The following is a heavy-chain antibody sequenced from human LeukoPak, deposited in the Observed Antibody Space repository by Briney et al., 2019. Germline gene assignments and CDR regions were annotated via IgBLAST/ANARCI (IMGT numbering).Heavy chain of an antibody. V-gene: IGHV3-33*05. D-gene: IGHD6-13*01. J-gene: IGHJ4*02. CDR1: GFSFSSYG. CDR2: VSFDGNNK. CDR3: ARDSYIAAAGTCFDY. Sequence: GGSLRLSCAASGFSFSSYGMHWVRQAPCKGLEWVAVVSFDGNNKYYADSVKGRFTISRDNSKNTLDVQMNSLRAEDTAVYYCARDSYIAAAGTCFDYWGQGTLVTVSS.